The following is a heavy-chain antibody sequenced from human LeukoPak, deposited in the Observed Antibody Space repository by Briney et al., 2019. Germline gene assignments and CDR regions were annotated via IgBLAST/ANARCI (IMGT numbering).Heavy chain of an antibody. CDR3: ARSYSSGWYDYYYYYMDV. Sequence: GASVKVSCKASGYTFTSYDINWVRQATGQGLGWMGWMNPNSGNTGYAQKFQGRVTMTRNTSISTAYMELSSLRSEDTAVYYCARSYSSGWYDYYYYYMDVWGKGTTVTVSS. J-gene: IGHJ6*03. V-gene: IGHV1-8*01. CDR2: MNPNSGNT. D-gene: IGHD6-19*01. CDR1: GYTFTSYD.